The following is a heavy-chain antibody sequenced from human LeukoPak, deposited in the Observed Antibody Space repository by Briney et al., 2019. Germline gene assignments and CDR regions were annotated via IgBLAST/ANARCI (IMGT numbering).Heavy chain of an antibody. CDR2: ISYDGSNK. CDR1: GFTFSSYA. CDR3: ADKDY. V-gene: IGHV3-30*04. Sequence: GGSLRLSCAASGFTFSSYAMHWVRQAPGKGLEWMAVISYDGSNKYYADSVKGRFTISRDNSKNTLYLQMNSLRAEDTAVYYCADKDYWGQGTLVTVSS. J-gene: IGHJ4*02.